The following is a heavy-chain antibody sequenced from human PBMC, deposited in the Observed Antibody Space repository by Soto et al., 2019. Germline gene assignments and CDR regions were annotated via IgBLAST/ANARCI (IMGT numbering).Heavy chain of an antibody. J-gene: IGHJ4*02. CDR2: IYHSGST. D-gene: IGHD7-27*01. CDR3: ARRKTGETYYFDY. CDR1: GGSISSSNW. Sequence: SETLSLTCAVSGGSISSSNWWSWVRQPPGKGLEWIGEIYHSGSTNYNPSLKSRVTISVDKSKNQFSLKLSSVTAADTAVYYCARRKTGETYYFDYWGQGTLVTVSS. V-gene: IGHV4-4*02.